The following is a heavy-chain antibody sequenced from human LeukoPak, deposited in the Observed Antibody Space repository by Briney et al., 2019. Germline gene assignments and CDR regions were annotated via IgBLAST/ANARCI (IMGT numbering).Heavy chain of an antibody. D-gene: IGHD1-1*01. J-gene: IGHJ4*02. CDR2: IYYSGCT. CDR3: TRELAGTTVED. Sequence: SETLSFTCTGSGGSISSSSYYWRWIRQPPGKRLEWIGSIYYSGCTYYNPSLKSRVTISVDTSKNQFSLKLSSVTAADTAVYYCTRELAGTTVEDWSQGTLVTVSS. CDR1: GGSISSSSYY. V-gene: IGHV4-39*02.